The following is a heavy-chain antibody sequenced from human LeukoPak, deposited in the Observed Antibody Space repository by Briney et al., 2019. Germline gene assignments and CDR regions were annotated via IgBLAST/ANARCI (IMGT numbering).Heavy chain of an antibody. D-gene: IGHD2-2*01. J-gene: IGHJ6*02. V-gene: IGHV3-15*01. CDR2: IKSKTDGGTT. CDR3: TTLGYCSSTSCSWAYYYDSSGMYYYYGMDV. CDR1: GFTFSNAW. Sequence: PGGSLRLSCAASGFTFSNAWMSWVRQAPGKGLEWVGRIKSKTDGGTTDYAAPVKGRFTISRDDSKNTLYLQMNSLKTEDTAVYYCTTLGYCSSTSCSWAYYYDSSGMYYYYGMDVWGQGTTVTVSS.